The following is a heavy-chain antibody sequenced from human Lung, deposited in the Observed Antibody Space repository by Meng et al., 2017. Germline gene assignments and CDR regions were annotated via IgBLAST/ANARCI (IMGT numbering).Heavy chain of an antibody. J-gene: IGHJ4*02. D-gene: IGHD4-11*01. V-gene: IGHV4-34*01. CDR3: ARGPTTMAHDCDY. Sequence: QVQLQQGGAGLLKPAETLALSCVSAGGSFSNYYWRWIRQPPGKGRGRSGEINQSGSTNYNTSLESRATISVDTSQTNLSLKLSSVTAADSAVYYCARGPTTMAHDCDYWGQGTLVTVSS. CDR1: GGSFSNYY. CDR2: INQSGST.